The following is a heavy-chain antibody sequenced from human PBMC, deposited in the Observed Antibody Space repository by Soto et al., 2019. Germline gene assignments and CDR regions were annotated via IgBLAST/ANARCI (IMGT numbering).Heavy chain of an antibody. Sequence: PGGSLRLSCAASGFTFSSYAMSWVRQAPGKGLEWVSAISGSSGSTYYADSVKGRFTISRDNSKNTLYLQMNSLRAEDTAVYYCAKLGNGGMYYFDYWGQGTMVTVYS. J-gene: IGHJ4*02. CDR1: GFTFSSYA. V-gene: IGHV3-23*01. CDR3: AKLGNGGMYYFDY. D-gene: IGHD4-17*01. CDR2: ISGSSGST.